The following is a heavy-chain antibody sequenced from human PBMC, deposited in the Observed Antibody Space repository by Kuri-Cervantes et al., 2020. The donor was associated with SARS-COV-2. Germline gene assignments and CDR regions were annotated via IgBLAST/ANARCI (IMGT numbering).Heavy chain of an antibody. CDR3: ARAAARPHYYYYYMDV. CDR2: ISAYNGNT. D-gene: IGHD6-6*01. V-gene: IGHV1-18*01. J-gene: IGHJ6*03. Sequence: ASVKVSCKASGGTFSSYAISWVRQAPGQGLEWMGWISAYNGNTNYAQKLQGRVTMTTDTSTSTAYMELRSLRSDDTAVYYCARAAARPHYYYYYMDVWGKGTTVTVSS. CDR1: GGTFSSYA.